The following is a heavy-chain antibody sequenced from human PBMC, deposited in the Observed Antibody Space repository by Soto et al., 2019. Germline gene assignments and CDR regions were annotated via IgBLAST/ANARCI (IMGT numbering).Heavy chain of an antibody. J-gene: IGHJ5*02. Sequence: QVQLVQSGAEVRKPGSSVKVACRASGYSFTAYYIYWVRQAPGQGLELMGCDNPNSGGATYAHNFKGRVTMTRDTSISTPYMELSSLTSDDTAIYYCAREMGYRDSWNNWFDPWGQGTLVTVSS. CDR3: AREMGYRDSWNNWFDP. V-gene: IGHV1-2*02. CDR2: DNPNSGGA. D-gene: IGHD2-2*02. CDR1: GYSFTAYY.